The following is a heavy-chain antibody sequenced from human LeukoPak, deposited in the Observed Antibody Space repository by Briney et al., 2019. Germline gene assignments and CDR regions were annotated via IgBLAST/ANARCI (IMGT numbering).Heavy chain of an antibody. CDR3: ATTPGKLWFGELPR. J-gene: IGHJ4*02. CDR1: GGPFTNYA. Sequence: SVKVSCKASGGPFTNYAISWVRQAPGQGLEWMGGIIPIFGTANYAQKFQGRVTITADESTSTAYMELSSLRSEDAAMYYCATTPGKLWFGELPRWGQGTLVTVSS. V-gene: IGHV1-69*01. D-gene: IGHD3-10*01. CDR2: IIPIFGTA.